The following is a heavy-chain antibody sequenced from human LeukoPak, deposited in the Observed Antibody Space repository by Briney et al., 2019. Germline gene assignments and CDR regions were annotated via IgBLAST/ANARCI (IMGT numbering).Heavy chain of an antibody. J-gene: IGHJ4*02. CDR3: ARHYDILTGFYSGRFHH. D-gene: IGHD3-9*01. V-gene: IGHV4-39*01. Sequence: SVTLSFTCSGSGGSISSGSYYWGWIRQSPGKGLEWIGSIYYSGRTYYNPSLKSRDTISVDTSNNQFSLNLSSVTAADTAVYYCARHYDILTGFYSGRFHHWGQGTLVAISS. CDR2: IYYSGRT. CDR1: GGSISSGSYY.